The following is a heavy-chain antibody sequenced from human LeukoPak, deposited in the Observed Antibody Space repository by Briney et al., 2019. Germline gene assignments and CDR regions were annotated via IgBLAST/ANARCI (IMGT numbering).Heavy chain of an antibody. V-gene: IGHV4-38-2*01. CDR2: IYHSGST. CDR1: GYSIRSGYY. CDR3: AGWFGELLSLFTY. Sequence: PSETLSLTCGVSGYSIRSGYYRGWIRQPPGKGLEWIGSIYHSGSTYYNPSLKSRVTISVDTSKNQFSLKLRSVTAADTAVYYCAGWFGELLSLFTYWGQGALVTVSS. J-gene: IGHJ4*02. D-gene: IGHD3-10*01.